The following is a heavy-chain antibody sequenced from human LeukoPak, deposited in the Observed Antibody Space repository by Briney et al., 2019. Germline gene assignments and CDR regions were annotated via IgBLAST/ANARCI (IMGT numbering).Heavy chain of an antibody. Sequence: SQTLSLTCTVSGGSISSGSYYWNWIRQPAGKGLEWIVRIYSSGSTNYNPSLKSRVTISVDTSKNQFSLKLSSVTAADTAIYYCASGQYQLLFPYRAEYLQHWGQGTLVTVST. CDR1: GGSISSGSYY. CDR2: IYSSGST. CDR3: ASGQYQLLFPYRAEYLQH. V-gene: IGHV4-61*02. J-gene: IGHJ1*01. D-gene: IGHD2-2*01.